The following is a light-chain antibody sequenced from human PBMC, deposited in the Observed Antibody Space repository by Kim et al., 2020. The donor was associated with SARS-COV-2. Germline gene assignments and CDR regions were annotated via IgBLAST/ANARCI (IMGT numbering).Light chain of an antibody. Sequence: SYELTQPPSVSVSPGQTASITCSGDKLGDKYACWYQQKPGQSPVLVIYQDSKRPSVIPERFSGSNSGNTATLTISGTQAMDEADYYCQAWDSSTKVFGGG. V-gene: IGLV3-1*01. CDR2: QDS. CDR3: QAWDSSTKV. CDR1: KLGDKY. J-gene: IGLJ2*01.